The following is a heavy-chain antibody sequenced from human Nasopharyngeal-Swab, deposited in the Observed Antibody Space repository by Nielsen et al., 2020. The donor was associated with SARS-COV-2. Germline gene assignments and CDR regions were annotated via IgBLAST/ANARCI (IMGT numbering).Heavy chain of an antibody. CDR1: GDSISSYY. D-gene: IGHD5-24*01. Sequence: CTVSGDSISSYYWTWIRQSAGKGLEWIGRIYSSGTTNYNPSLKSRVIISVDTSKNQFSLELGSVTAADTAAYYCARDGGYKIDNWGQGTLVTVSS. V-gene: IGHV4-4*07. J-gene: IGHJ4*02. CDR2: IYSSGTT. CDR3: ARDGGYKIDN.